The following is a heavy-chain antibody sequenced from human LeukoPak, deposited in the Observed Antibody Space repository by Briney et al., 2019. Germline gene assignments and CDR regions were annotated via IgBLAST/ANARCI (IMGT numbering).Heavy chain of an antibody. V-gene: IGHV4-39*01. J-gene: IGHJ5*02. CDR3: ARHEYSGSYYGLSWFDP. CDR1: GGSISSSGYY. D-gene: IGHD1-26*01. Sequence: SETLSLTXTVSGGSISSSGYYWGWIRQPPGKGLEWIASIYYSGSTYYNPSLKSRVTISADTSKNQLSLRLSSLTAADTAVYYCARHEYSGSYYGLSWFDPWGPGTLVTVSS. CDR2: IYYSGST.